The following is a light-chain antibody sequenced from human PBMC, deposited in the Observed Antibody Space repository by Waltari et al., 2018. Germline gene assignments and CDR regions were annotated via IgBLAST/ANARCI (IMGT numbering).Light chain of an antibody. Sequence: EIVLTQSPGTLSLSPGETATLTCRASQSINYKYLAWYQQKPDQTPRLLIYGTSTRAAGTPDRFRGSGSGTDFTLTVSGLEPDDFSVYYYQQYGASPVTFGGGTKVEFK. CDR2: GTS. CDR1: QSINYKY. J-gene: IGKJ4*01. CDR3: QQYGASPVT. V-gene: IGKV3-20*01.